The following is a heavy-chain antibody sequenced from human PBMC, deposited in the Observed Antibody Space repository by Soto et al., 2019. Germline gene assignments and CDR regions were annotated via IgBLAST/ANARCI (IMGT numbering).Heavy chain of an antibody. V-gene: IGHV3-23*01. J-gene: IGHJ6*02. CDR3: VKDGYCSGPTCYKFYHYFYGMDV. D-gene: IGHD2-2*03. CDR1: DFSFSSHA. Sequence: GGSLRLSCVASDFSFSSHAISWVRQAPGKGLEWVSAITGTGSNTYYADSLKGRFTISRDNSKNTLYLQMNSLRAEDTAVYYCVKDGYCSGPTCYKFYHYFYGMDVWGPGTMVTVSS. CDR2: ITGTGSNT.